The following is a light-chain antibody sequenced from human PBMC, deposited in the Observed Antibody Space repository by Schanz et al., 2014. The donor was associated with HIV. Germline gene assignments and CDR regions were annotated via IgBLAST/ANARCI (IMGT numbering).Light chain of an antibody. CDR1: QSISTF. CDR2: AAS. J-gene: IGKJ5*01. Sequence: DVQMTQSPSSLSASVGDRVTITCRASQSISTFLNWYQQKPGKAPKLLIHAASSLQSGVPSRFSGSVTGTDFNLIISSPQPEEFGSYYCQESYTTPSIAFGQGTRLEIK. V-gene: IGKV1-39*01. CDR3: QESYTTPSIA.